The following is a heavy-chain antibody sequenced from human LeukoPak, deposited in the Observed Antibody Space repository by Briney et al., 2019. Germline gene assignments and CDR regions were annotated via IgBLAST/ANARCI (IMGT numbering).Heavy chain of an antibody. CDR3: ARDGPWKSDV. CDR1: GGSISSSSYY. CDR2: ICSGGNT. D-gene: IGHD1-1*01. J-gene: IGHJ4*02. V-gene: IGHV4-39*02. Sequence: SETLSLTCTVSGGSISSSSYYWGWIRQPPGKGMEWIGSICSGGNTCYNPSLESRVTISVDSSRNHFFLQLTSATAADTAVYFCARDGPWKSDVWGRGTLVTVSS.